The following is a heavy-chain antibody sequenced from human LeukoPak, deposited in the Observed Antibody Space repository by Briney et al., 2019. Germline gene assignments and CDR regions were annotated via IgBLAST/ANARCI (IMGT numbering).Heavy chain of an antibody. V-gene: IGHV4-39*01. CDR1: GGSISSSRYY. Sequence: SETLSLTCTVSGGSISSSRYYWGWIRQPPGKGLEWIGSMYYSGSTYYNSSFKSRVTISVDTSKTQFSLKLSSVTAADTAVYYCARHPKHYSSSSIFSWFDPWGQGTLVTVSS. J-gene: IGHJ5*02. CDR2: MYYSGST. CDR3: ARHPKHYSSSSIFSWFDP. D-gene: IGHD6-6*01.